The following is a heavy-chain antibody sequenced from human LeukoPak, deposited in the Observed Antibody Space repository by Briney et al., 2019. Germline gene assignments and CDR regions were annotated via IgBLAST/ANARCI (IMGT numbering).Heavy chain of an antibody. CDR3: ARDQGRYFDYGMDV. CDR1: GFTFSNYS. Sequence: GGSLRLSCAASGFTFSNYSMNWVRQAPGKGLEWVAVIWYDGSNKYYADSVKGRFTISRDNSKNTLYLQMNSLRAEDTAVYYCARDQGRYFDYGMDVWGQGTTVTVSS. J-gene: IGHJ6*02. CDR2: IWYDGSNK. V-gene: IGHV3-33*08. D-gene: IGHD3-9*01.